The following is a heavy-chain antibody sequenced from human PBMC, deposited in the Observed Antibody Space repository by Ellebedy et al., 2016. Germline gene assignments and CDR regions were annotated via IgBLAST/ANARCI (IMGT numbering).Heavy chain of an antibody. D-gene: IGHD3-10*01. Sequence: GGSLRLXXVVSGFTFTRYGMHWVRQAPGKGLEWVAIISYDGKSKYYADSVKGRFTISRDNSKNMLFLQMSSLRAEDTAVYNCAKVLMGLCLGTLLWDFYYYMDVWGKGTTVTVSS. CDR2: ISYDGKSK. CDR3: AKVLMGLCLGTLLWDFYYYMDV. J-gene: IGHJ6*03. V-gene: IGHV3-30*18. CDR1: GFTFTRYG.